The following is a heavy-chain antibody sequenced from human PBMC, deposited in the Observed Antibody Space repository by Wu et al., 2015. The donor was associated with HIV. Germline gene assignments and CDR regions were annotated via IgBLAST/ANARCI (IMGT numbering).Heavy chain of an antibody. CDR2: INPNSGGT. V-gene: IGHV1-2*02. J-gene: IGHJ6*04. D-gene: IGHD6-19*01. CDR3: ANFPTAGYSSGWYGAGGMDV. CDR1: GYTFIDYY. Sequence: QVQLLQSGPELKKPGASVMVSCKASGYTFIDYYIYWVRQAPGQGLEWMGWINPNSGGTNYAQKFQGRVTMTRDTSISTAYMELSRLRSDDTAVYYCANFPTAGYSSGWYGAGGMDVWGKGTTVTVSS.